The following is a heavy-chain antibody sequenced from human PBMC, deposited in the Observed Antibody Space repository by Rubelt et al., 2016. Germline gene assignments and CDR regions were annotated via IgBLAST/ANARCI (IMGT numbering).Heavy chain of an antibody. CDR3: ARDLSATDWFDP. CDR1: GYTFTSYG. CDR2: INPSGGST. J-gene: IGHJ5*02. D-gene: IGHD5-12*01. V-gene: IGHV1-46*03. Sequence: QVQLVQSGAEVKKPGASVKVSCKASGYTFTSYGISWVRQAPGQGLEWMGIINPSGGSTSYEQKFQGRVNMTRDTSTSTVYMELSSLRSEDTAVYYCARDLSATDWFDPWGQGTLVTVSS.